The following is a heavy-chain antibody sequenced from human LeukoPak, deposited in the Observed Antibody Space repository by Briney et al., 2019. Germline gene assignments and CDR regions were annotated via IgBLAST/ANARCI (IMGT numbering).Heavy chain of an antibody. V-gene: IGHV3-23*01. CDR3: AKGGVYGDYYFDY. CDR2: ISGSGGDT. D-gene: IGHD4-17*01. Sequence: PGGSLRLSCAASGFPFSSYAMSWVRQAPGKGLGWVSVISGSGGDTYYADSVKGRFTISGDNSKNTLYLQMNSLRAEDTALYYCAKGGVYGDYYFDYWGQGTLVTVSS. J-gene: IGHJ4*02. CDR1: GFPFSSYA.